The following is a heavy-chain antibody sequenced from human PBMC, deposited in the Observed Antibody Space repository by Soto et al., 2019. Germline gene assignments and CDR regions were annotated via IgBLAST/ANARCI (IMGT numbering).Heavy chain of an antibody. V-gene: IGHV4-39*01. CDR2: IYYSGST. CDR3: ARAIGSTVTTVFDY. J-gene: IGHJ4*02. D-gene: IGHD4-4*01. Sequence: QLQLQESGPGLVKPSETLSLTCTVSGGSISSSSYYWGWIRQPPGKGLEWIGSIYYSGSTYYNPSLTSRVTISVDTSKNQFSLKLSSVTAADTAVYYCARAIGSTVTTVFDYWGQGTLVTVSS. CDR1: GGSISSSSYY.